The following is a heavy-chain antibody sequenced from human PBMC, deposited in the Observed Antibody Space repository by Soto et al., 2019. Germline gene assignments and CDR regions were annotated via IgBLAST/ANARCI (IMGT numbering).Heavy chain of an antibody. Sequence: VKLLESGGGLVQPGGSLRLSCAASGFAFSSYAMSWVRQAPGKGLEWVSTISGSAAITYYADSVKGRFTISRDNSKNTLYLQMNSLRVEDTAVYYCAKVPARYYFESWGQGTLVTVSS. V-gene: IGHV3-23*01. CDR3: AKVPARYYFES. CDR1: GFAFSSYA. J-gene: IGHJ4*02. CDR2: ISGSAAIT.